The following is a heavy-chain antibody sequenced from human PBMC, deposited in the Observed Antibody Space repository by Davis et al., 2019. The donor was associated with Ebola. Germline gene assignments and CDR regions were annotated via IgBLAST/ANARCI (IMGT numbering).Heavy chain of an antibody. CDR2: INTGNGNP. V-gene: IGHV1-3*04. CDR3: ARDEFDY. CDR1: GYSFTNYA. J-gene: IGHJ4*02. Sequence: ASVKVSCKASGYSFTNYAIHWVRQAPGQRLEWMGWINTGNGNPEYSQKFQGRVTITRDTSASTAYMELSSLRSEDTAVYFCARDEFDYWGQGTLVTVSS.